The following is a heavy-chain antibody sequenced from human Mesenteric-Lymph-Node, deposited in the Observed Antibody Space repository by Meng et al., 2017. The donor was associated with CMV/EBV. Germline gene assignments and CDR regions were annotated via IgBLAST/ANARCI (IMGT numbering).Heavy chain of an antibody. CDR2: ISYDGSNK. CDR3: ARDRLLEWLLSSYYYGMDV. CDR1: GFTFSSYW. J-gene: IGHJ6*02. V-gene: IGHV3-30*03. D-gene: IGHD3-3*01. Sequence: GESLKISCAASGFTFSSYWMNWVRQAPGKGLEWVAVISYDGSNKYYADSVKGRFTISRDNSKNTLYLQMNSLRAEDTAVYYCARDRLLEWLLSSYYYGMDVWGQGTTVTVSS.